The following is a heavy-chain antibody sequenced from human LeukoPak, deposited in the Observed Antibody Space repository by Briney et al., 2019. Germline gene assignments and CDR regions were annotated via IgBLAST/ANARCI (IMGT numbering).Heavy chain of an antibody. J-gene: IGHJ4*02. CDR3: ARGTYYDFWSGYWGSSTIDY. CDR1: GYTFTSYY. Sequence: GASVYVSCKASGYTFTSYYMHWVRQAPGQGLEWMGVINPSGGSTTYAQKFQGRVTVTRDTSTSTVYMELSSLGSEETAVYYCARGTYYDFWSGYWGSSTIDYWGQGTLVTVSS. V-gene: IGHV1-46*03. CDR2: INPSGGST. D-gene: IGHD3-3*01.